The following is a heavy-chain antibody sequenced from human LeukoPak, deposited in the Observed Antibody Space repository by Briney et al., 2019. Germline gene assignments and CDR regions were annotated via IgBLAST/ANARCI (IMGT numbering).Heavy chain of an antibody. CDR1: GFNFSTFA. CDR3: ARDLDGAVAFDI. D-gene: IGHD1-1*01. Sequence: PGGSLRLSCAASGFNFSTFAMNWVRQAPGEGLEWVSYISSTDSTIYYADSVQGRFTISRDNAKNSLYLQMNSLRAEDTAVYYCARDLDGAVAFDIWGQGTMVTVSS. CDR2: ISSTDSTI. V-gene: IGHV3-48*01. J-gene: IGHJ3*02.